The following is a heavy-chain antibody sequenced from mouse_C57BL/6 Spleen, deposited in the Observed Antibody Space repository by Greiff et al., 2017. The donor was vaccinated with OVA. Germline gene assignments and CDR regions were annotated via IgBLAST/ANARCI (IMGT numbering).Heavy chain of an antibody. D-gene: IGHD2-5*01. J-gene: IGHJ2*01. V-gene: IGHV1-81*01. CDR3: ARGSKDFDY. CDR1: GYTFTSYG. CDR2: IYPRSGNT. Sequence: VQVVESGAELARPGASVKLSCKASGYTFTSYGISWVKQRTGQGLEWIGEIYPRSGNTYYNEKFKGKATLTADKSSSTAYMELRSLTSEDSAVYFCARGSKDFDYWGQGTTLTVSS.